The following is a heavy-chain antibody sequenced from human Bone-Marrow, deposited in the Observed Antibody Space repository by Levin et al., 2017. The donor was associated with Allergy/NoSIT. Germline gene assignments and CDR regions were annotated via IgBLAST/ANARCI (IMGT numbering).Heavy chain of an antibody. CDR2: INAVGDDL. CDR1: GFTFNNFA. CDR3: AKDVFGGVRLGFDF. Sequence: GGSLRLSCAASGFTFNNFAMSWVRQAPGKGLEWVSAINAVGDDLYYADSVKGRFTISRDNSRDTLYLQMASLRAADTAIYYCAKDVFGGVRLGFDFWGQGALVTVSS. D-gene: IGHD3-16*01. J-gene: IGHJ4*02. V-gene: IGHV3-23*01.